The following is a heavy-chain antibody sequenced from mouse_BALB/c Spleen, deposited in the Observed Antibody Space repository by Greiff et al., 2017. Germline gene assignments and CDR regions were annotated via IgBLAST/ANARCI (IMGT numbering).Heavy chain of an antibody. CDR1: GFNIKDCY. V-gene: IGHV14-1*02. CDR2: IDPENGNT. CDR3: ARGWLLRRYAMDY. Sequence: VQLQQSGAELVRPGALVKLSCKASGFNIKDCYMHWVKQRPEQGLEWIGWIDPENGNTIYDPKFQGKASITADTSSNTAYLQLSSLTSEDTAVYYCARGWLLRRYAMDYWGQGTSVTVSS. D-gene: IGHD2-3*01. J-gene: IGHJ4*01.